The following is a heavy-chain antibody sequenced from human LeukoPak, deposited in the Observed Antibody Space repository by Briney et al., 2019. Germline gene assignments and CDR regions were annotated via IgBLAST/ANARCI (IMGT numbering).Heavy chain of an antibody. Sequence: GGSLRLSCAASGFSVGNRHLSWVRQAPGKGLECVSAIDTSDRTFYPDSVKGRFTISRDISKNTLYLGMNSLRLDDTAVYYCAGGQYNAIYPMHFWGQGTLVIVSS. D-gene: IGHD1-1*01. CDR1: GFSVGNRH. CDR2: IDTSDRT. J-gene: IGHJ4*02. CDR3: AGGQYNAIYPMHF. V-gene: IGHV3-53*01.